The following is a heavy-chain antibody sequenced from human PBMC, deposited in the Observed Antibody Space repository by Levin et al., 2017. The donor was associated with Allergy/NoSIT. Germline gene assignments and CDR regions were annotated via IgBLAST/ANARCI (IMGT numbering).Heavy chain of an antibody. J-gene: IGHJ4*02. CDR1: GYTFTNYG. D-gene: IGHD6-19*01. CDR3: ARAPSRGWDSPAYYFDR. V-gene: IGHV1-18*04. Sequence: ASVKVSCKASGYTFTNYGITWLRQAPGQGLEWMGWINTKNGKTNYAQKFQGTVTLTTDTSTNTTYMEMRSLTSDDAAVYFCARAPSRGWDSPAYYFDRWGQGTLVTVSS. CDR2: INTKNGKT.